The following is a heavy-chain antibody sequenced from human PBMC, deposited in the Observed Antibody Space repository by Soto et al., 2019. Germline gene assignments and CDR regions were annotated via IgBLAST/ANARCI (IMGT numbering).Heavy chain of an antibody. CDR1: GYSSTSYW. V-gene: IGHV5-51*01. D-gene: IGHD5-12*01. CDR2: IYPGDSDT. CDR3: ARYRDGYNFARY. Sequence: PGASLKISCKGSGYSSTSYWIGWVRQLPGKCLEWMGIIYPGDSDTRYSPSFQGQVTISADKSSSTAYLQWSSLKASATAMYYCARYRDGYNFARYWGRGTLVTVSS. J-gene: IGHJ4*02.